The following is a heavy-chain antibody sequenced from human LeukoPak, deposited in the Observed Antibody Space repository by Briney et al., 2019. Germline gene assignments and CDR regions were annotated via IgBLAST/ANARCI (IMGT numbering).Heavy chain of an antibody. D-gene: IGHD6-13*01. J-gene: IGHJ5*02. Sequence: SQTLSLTCAISGDSVSSNSAAWNWIRQSPSRGLEWLGRTYYRSKWYNDYAVSVKSRITINPDTSKNQFSLQLDSVTPEDTAVYYCARDPSIAAAGTFGFDPWGQGTLVTVSS. V-gene: IGHV6-1*01. CDR2: TYYRSKWYN. CDR3: ARDPSIAAAGTFGFDP. CDR1: GDSVSSNSAA.